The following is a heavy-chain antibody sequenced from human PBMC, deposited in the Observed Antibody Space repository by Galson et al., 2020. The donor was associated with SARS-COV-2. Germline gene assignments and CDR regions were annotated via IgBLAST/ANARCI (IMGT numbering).Heavy chain of an antibody. CDR2: IKSKTDGGTT. CDR1: GFTFSNAW. V-gene: IGHV3-15*01. CDR3: TTVSSVGYCSGGSCLDTLDI. J-gene: IGHJ3*02. Sequence: GESLKISCAASGFTFSNAWMSWVRQAPGKGLEWVGRIKSKTDGGTTDYAAPVKGRFTISRDDSKNTLYLQMNSLKTEDTAVYYCTTVSSVGYCSGGSCLDTLDIWGQGTMVTVSS. D-gene: IGHD2-15*01.